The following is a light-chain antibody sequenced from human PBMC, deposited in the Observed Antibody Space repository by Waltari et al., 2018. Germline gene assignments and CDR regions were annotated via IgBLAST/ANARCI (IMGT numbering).Light chain of an antibody. CDR3: AAWDDSLNGPV. V-gene: IGLV1-44*01. CDR2: SNN. J-gene: IGLJ3*02. Sequence: QSVLTQPPSASGTPGQRVSISCSGSNSNIGTNTVNWYQQLPGTAPKLLIYSNNNRPSGVPDRFSGPKSGTSASLAISGLQSEDEAEYYCAAWDDSLNGPVFGAGTKLTVL. CDR1: NSNIGTNT.